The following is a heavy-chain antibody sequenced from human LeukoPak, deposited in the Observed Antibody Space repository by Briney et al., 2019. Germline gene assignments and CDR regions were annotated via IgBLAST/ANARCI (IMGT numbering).Heavy chain of an antibody. V-gene: IGHV4-34*01. CDR3: VREIRGSACNFDY. D-gene: IGHD5-12*01. J-gene: IGHJ4*02. CDR2: INHSGNT. Sequence: SETLSLTCAVYGGSFSGYYWSWIRQPPGKGLEWIGEINHSGNTYYNPSLKSRVTISVDTSKNQFSLKRSSVTAADAAVYYCVREIRGSACNFDYWGQGTLVTVSS. CDR1: GGSFSGYY.